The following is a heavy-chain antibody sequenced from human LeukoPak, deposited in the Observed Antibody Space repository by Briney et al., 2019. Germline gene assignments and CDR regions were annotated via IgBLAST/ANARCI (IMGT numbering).Heavy chain of an antibody. Sequence: PWGSLSRSAAASGFTCSRNAWSWVRQAPGGGLEWVSAISGSGDTTYHADSVKGRFTISRDNSENRLSLQMDSLRAEDTAVYFCAKDAADSSYHRAYMDVWGKGTTVTVSS. J-gene: IGHJ6*03. CDR2: ISGSGDTT. D-gene: IGHD6-25*01. CDR3: AKDAADSSYHRAYMDV. V-gene: IGHV3-23*01. CDR1: GFTCSRNA.